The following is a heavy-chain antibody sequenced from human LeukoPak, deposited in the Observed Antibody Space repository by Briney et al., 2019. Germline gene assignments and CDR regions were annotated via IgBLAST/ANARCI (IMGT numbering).Heavy chain of an antibody. J-gene: IGHJ4*02. CDR1: GGSFSGYY. CDR2: INHSGST. V-gene: IGHV4-34*01. CDR3: ARSRSGDYGTSKDFDY. D-gene: IGHD4-17*01. Sequence: SETLSLTCAVYGGSFSGYYWSWIRQPPGKGLEWIGEINHSGSTNYNPPLKSQVTISVDTSKNQFSLKLSSVTAADTAVYYCARSRSGDYGTSKDFDYWGQGTLVTVSS.